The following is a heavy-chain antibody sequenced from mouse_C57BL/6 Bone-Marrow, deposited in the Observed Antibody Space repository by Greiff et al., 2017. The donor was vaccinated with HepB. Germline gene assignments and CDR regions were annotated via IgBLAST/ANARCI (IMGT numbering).Heavy chain of an antibody. Sequence: VQLQQSGAELVRPGASVKLSCTASGFNIKDDYMHWLKQRPEKGLEWLGWIDPENGDTEYASKFQGNATITADTSSNTAYLQLSSLTSVDTAVYDCTTGGLRPFAYWGQGTLVTVSA. V-gene: IGHV14-4*01. CDR2: IDPENGDT. CDR1: GFNIKDDY. D-gene: IGHD1-2*01. J-gene: IGHJ3*01. CDR3: TTGGLRPFAY.